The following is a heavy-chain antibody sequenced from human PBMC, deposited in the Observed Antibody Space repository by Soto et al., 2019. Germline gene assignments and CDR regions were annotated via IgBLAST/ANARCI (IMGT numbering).Heavy chain of an antibody. CDR3: ARQWLDSYYFDY. CDR2: ISSNEGST. V-gene: IGHV3-64*01. Sequence: GGSLRLSCAASGFTFSSYAMHWVRQAPGKGLEYVSAISSNEGSTYYANSVKGRFTISRDNSKNTLYLQMGSLRAEDMAVYYCARQWLDSYYFDYWGQGTLVTVSS. J-gene: IGHJ4*02. D-gene: IGHD6-19*01. CDR1: GFTFSSYA.